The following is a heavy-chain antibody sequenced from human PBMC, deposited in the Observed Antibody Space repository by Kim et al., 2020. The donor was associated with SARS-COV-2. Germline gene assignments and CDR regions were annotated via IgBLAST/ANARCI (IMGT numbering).Heavy chain of an antibody. CDR1: GLSVSNSH. V-gene: IGHV3-53*01. CDR2: MYADGRT. J-gene: IGHJ4*02. Sequence: GGSLRLSCAASGLSVSNSHMNWVRQAPGKGLEWVSLMYADGRTYYSDSVKGRFTISRDTSKNTVYLQINSLSAEDTAMYYCARDVNGVGYSQCDYWGQGTLVTVSS. D-gene: IGHD4-4*01. CDR3: ARDVNGVGYSQCDY.